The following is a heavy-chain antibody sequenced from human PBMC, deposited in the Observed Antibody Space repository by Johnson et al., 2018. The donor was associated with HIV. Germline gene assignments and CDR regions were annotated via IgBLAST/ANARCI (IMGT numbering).Heavy chain of an antibody. J-gene: IGHJ3*02. CDR3: AKNGARGDAFDI. V-gene: IGHV3-30*02. D-gene: IGHD2-8*01. Sequence: QVQLVESGGGVVRPGGSLRLSCAASGFTFDDYGMSWVRQAPGKGLEWVAVIWYDGSNKYYADSVKGRFTISRDNSKNTLYLQMNSLRAEDTAVYYCAKNGARGDAFDIWGQGTMVTVSS. CDR2: IWYDGSNK. CDR1: GFTFDDYG.